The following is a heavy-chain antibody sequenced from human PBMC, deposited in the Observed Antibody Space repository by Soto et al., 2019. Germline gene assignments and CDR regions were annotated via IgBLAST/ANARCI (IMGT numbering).Heavy chain of an antibody. CDR2: INHSGST. D-gene: IGHD3-10*01. V-gene: IGHV4-34*01. Sequence: SETLSLTCAVCGGSFSGYYWSWIRQPPGKGLEWIGEINHSGSTNYNPSLKSRVTISVDTSKNQFSLKLSSVTAADTAVYYCARQAREVVRGVIINCFDPWGQGTLVTVSS. CDR1: GGSFSGYY. CDR3: ARQAREVVRGVIINCFDP. J-gene: IGHJ5*02.